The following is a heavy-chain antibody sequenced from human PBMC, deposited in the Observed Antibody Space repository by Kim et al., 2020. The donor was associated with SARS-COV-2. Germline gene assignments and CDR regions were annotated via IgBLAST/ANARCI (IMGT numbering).Heavy chain of an antibody. CDR1: GFTFSSYA. J-gene: IGHJ4*02. Sequence: GGSLRLSCAASGFTFSSYAMHWVRQAPGKGLEYVSAISSNGGSTYYANSVKGRFTISRDNSKNTLYLQMGSLRAEDMAVYYCARDHGERWLQLSFFVDYWGQGTLVTVSS. CDR2: ISSNGGST. D-gene: IGHD5-12*01. CDR3: ARDHGERWLQLSFFVDY. V-gene: IGHV3-64*01.